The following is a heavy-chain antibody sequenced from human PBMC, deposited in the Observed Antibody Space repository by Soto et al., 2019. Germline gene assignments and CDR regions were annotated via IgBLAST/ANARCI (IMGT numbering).Heavy chain of an antibody. J-gene: IGHJ3*02. Sequence: QVPLVQSGAEVKKPGASVKVSCKASGFTFSDYYIHWLRQAPGQGPEWMGLINPDSGGTRFAQKFQGWVTMTRDTSINTAYMELSRLRFNDTAVYYCARDLTGTGYDAFDIWGQGTMVTVSS. CDR3: ARDLTGTGYDAFDI. CDR1: GFTFSDYY. CDR2: INPDSGGT. D-gene: IGHD1-1*01. V-gene: IGHV1-2*04.